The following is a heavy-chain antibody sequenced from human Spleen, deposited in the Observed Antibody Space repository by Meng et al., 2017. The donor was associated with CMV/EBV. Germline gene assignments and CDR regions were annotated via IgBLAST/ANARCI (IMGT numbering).Heavy chain of an antibody. CDR3: ARVSGNWFDP. J-gene: IGHJ5*02. Sequence: ESLKISCAVSGFSINSGFLWGWVRQSPGKGLEWIGHIYHSGTTYYNPSLKSRVTISVDTSKNQFSLNLTSVIASDTAVYYCARVSGNWFDPWGQGTLVTVSS. CDR1: GFSINSGFL. CDR2: IYHSGTT. D-gene: IGHD1-26*01. V-gene: IGHV4-38-2*01.